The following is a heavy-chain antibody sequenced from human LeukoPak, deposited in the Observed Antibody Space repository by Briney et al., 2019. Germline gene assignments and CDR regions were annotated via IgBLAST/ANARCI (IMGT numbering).Heavy chain of an antibody. V-gene: IGHV4-34*01. Sequence: LETLSLTCAVYGGSFSGYYWSWIRQPPGKGLEWIGEINHSGSTNYNPSLKSRVTISVDTSKNQFSLKLSSVTAADTAVYYCARVRGPARFDYWGQGTLVTVSS. CDR1: GGSFSGYY. CDR3: ARVRGPARFDY. J-gene: IGHJ4*02. D-gene: IGHD3-10*01. CDR2: INHSGST.